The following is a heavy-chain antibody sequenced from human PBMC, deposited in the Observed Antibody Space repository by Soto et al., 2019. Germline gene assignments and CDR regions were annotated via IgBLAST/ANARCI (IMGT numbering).Heavy chain of an antibody. CDR1: GGSISSGDYY. CDR3: ARLRVGGTNIDY. CDR2: IYYSGST. Sequence: QVQLQESGPGLVKPSQTLSLTCTVSGGSISSGDYYWSWIRQPPGKGLEWIGYIYYSGSTYYNPSHKSRVTISVDTSKSQFSLKLSAVTAAGTAVYYCARLRVGGTNIDYWGQVTLVTVYS. V-gene: IGHV4-30-4*01. J-gene: IGHJ4*02. D-gene: IGHD3-10*01.